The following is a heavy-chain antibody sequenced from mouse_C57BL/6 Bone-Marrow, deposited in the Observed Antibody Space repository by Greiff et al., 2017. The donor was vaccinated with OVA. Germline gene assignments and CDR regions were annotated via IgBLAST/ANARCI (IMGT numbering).Heavy chain of an antibody. D-gene: IGHD1-1*01. CDR2: IDPEDGDT. Sequence: EVQLQQSGAELVRPGASVKLSCTASGFNIKDYYMHWVKQRPEQGLEWIGRIDPEDGDTEYAPKFQGKATMTADTSSNTAYLQLSSLTSEDTAVYYCTTNYCGSLWYFDVWGTGTTVTVSS. CDR3: TTNYCGSLWYFDV. CDR1: GFNIKDYY. J-gene: IGHJ1*03. V-gene: IGHV14-1*01.